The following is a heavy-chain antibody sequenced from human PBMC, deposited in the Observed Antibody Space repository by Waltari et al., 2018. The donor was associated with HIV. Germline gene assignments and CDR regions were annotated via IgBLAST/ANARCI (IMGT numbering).Heavy chain of an antibody. CDR2: IRADGSDK. CDR3: APLEDYDFWSG. D-gene: IGHD3-3*01. V-gene: IGHV3-30*02. CDR1: GSTFSSDD. J-gene: IGHJ4*02. Sequence: QLKLVESGGGVGNPGGSLIFACAASGSTFSSDDMHWFRQAPGKGLGWVAFIRADGSDKYYANSVKGRFTISRDNSKNTLYLQMTSLRAEDTAVYDCAPLEDYDFWSGWGQGTLVTVSS.